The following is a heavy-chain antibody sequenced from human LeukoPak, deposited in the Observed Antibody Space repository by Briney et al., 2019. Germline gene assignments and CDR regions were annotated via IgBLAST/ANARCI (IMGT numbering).Heavy chain of an antibody. CDR1: GYRFSTYW. J-gene: IGHJ1*01. CDR2: IDPGDSDT. D-gene: IGHD3-22*01. V-gene: IGHV5-51*01. Sequence: GESLKISCQCSGYRFSTYWIGWVRLMPGKGLEYMGMIDPGDSDTRYSPPFQGQVTISSDKSVSTAYLQWSSLKASDTAMYYCARRFDTSGYFQNWGQGTLVTVSS. CDR3: ARRFDTSGYFQN.